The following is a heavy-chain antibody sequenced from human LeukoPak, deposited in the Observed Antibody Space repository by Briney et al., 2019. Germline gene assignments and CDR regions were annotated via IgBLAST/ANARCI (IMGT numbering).Heavy chain of an antibody. CDR3: ARGRMVPAANSYYYYYYMDV. CDR2: INWNGGST. D-gene: IGHD2-2*01. V-gene: IGHV3-20*04. J-gene: IGHJ6*03. Sequence: PGGSLRLSCAASGFTFDDYGMSWVRHAPGKGLEWVSGINWNGGSTGYADSVKGRFTISRDNAKNSLYLQMNSLRAEDTALYYCARGRMVPAANSYYYYYYMDVWGKGTTVTVSS. CDR1: GFTFDDYG.